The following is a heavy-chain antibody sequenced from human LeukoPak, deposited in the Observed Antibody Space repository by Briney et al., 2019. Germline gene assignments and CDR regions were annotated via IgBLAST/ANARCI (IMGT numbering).Heavy chain of an antibody. Sequence: QPGGSLRLSCAASGFTFISYWMRWVRQAPGKGLEWVANIKQGGSEKYYVDSVKGRFTISRDNAKNSLYLQMNSLRVEGTAVYYCARETSVSTHGGLWWSDRLKWFDPWGQGTLGTVSS. CDR1: GFTFISYW. D-gene: IGHD3-16*02. CDR2: IKQGGSEK. J-gene: IGHJ5*02. CDR3: ARETSVSTHGGLWWSDRLKWFDP. V-gene: IGHV3-7*01.